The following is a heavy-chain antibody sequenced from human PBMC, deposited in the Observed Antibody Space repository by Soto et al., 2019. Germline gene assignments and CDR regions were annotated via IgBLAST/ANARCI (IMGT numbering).Heavy chain of an antibody. Sequence: QVQLQESGPGLVKPSETLSLTCTVSGGSISSYYWSWIRQPPGKGLEWIGYIYYSGSTNYHPSLKSRVPISVDTSKNQFSLKLSSVTAADTAVYYCARFNWYFALWGRGTLVTVSS. J-gene: IGHJ2*01. CDR1: GGSISSYY. CDR2: IYYSGST. V-gene: IGHV4-59*12. CDR3: ARFNWYFAL.